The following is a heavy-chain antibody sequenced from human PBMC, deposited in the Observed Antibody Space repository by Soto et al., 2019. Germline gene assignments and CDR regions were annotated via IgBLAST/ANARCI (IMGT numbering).Heavy chain of an antibody. CDR3: AGLYGSENYYYYGMDV. J-gene: IGHJ6*02. Sequence: SETLSLTCTVSGGSISSYYWSWIRQPPGKGLEWIGYIYYSGSTNYNPSLKSRVTISVDTSKNQFSLKLSSVTAADTAVYYCAGLYGSENYYYYGMDVWGQGTTVTVS. CDR2: IYYSGST. CDR1: GGSISSYY. V-gene: IGHV4-59*01. D-gene: IGHD3-10*01.